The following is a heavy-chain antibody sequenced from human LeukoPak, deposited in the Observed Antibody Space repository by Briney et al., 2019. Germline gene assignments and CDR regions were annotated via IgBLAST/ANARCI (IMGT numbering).Heavy chain of an antibody. V-gene: IGHV3-7*01. Sequence: GGSLRLSCAASGFTFRSFWMTWVRQAPGKGPEWVANIREDGSEKYYVDSVNGRFTISRDNAKNSLSLQMNSLRAEDMGVYYCARGRGIGAWGQGTTVTVSS. CDR2: IREDGSEK. CDR3: ARGRGIGA. CDR1: GFTFRSFW. J-gene: IGHJ6*02.